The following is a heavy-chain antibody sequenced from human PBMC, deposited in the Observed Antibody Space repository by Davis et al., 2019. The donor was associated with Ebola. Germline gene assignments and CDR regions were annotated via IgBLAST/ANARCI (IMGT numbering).Heavy chain of an antibody. CDR3: ARTAMTSISDLGLGYNYFDP. V-gene: IGHV4-34*01. D-gene: IGHD2-21*02. CDR1: GGSLSGYF. CDR2: ISHGGVT. J-gene: IGHJ5*02. Sequence: MPSETLSLTCAVYGGSLSGYFWSWIRQPPGKGMEWIGQISHGGVTNYNPSLKSRVTISMDTSNNQFYLRLDSVTAADTAVFYCARTAMTSISDLGLGYNYFDPWGQGTLVTVSS.